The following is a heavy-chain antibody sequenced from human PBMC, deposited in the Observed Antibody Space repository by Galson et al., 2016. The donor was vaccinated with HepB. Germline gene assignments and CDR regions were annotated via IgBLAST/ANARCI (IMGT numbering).Heavy chain of an antibody. CDR2: ISGSGSLI. Sequence: SLRLSCAASGFTFSSYEMNWVRQAPGKGLEWVSYISGSGSLIYYADSVKGRFTISRDNAKNSLYLQMNNLRAGDTAVYYCAKDNYGYNYNYQHDVFDFWGQGTLVTVSS. J-gene: IGHJ3*01. D-gene: IGHD5-18*01. CDR3: AKDNYGYNYNYQHDVFDF. V-gene: IGHV3-48*03. CDR1: GFTFSSYE.